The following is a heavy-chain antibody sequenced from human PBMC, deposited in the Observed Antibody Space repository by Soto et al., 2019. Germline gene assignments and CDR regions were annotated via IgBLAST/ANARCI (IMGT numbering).Heavy chain of an antibody. CDR2: ISSDGDTT. Sequence: PVGSLRLSCSASGFTFRSYAMHWVRQAPGKGLQYVSTISSDGDTTYYADPVKGRFTISRDNSKNTLFLQMSSLRHEDTAVYYCGTGTTVFGVVIDWFDPWGQGALVTVSS. V-gene: IGHV3-64D*06. CDR1: GFTFRSYA. D-gene: IGHD3-3*01. J-gene: IGHJ5*02. CDR3: GTGTTVFGVVIDWFDP.